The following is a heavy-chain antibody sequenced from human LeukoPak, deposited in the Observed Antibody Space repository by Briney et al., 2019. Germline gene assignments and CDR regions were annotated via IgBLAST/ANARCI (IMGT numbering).Heavy chain of an antibody. CDR1: GFTVSSNY. CDR3: AKESAGGTFATDY. J-gene: IGHJ4*02. V-gene: IGHV3-53*05. D-gene: IGHD1-14*01. Sequence: PGGSLRLSCAASGFTVSSNYMSWVRQAPGKGLEWVSVIYSGGSTYYADSVKGRFTISRDNSKNSLYLQMNSLRIEDTALYYCAKESAGGTFATDYWGQGTLVTVSS. CDR2: IYSGGST.